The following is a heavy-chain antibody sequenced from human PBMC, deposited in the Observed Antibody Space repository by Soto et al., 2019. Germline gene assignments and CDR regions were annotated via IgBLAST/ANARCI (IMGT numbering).Heavy chain of an antibody. Sequence: SETLSLTCAVYGGSFSGYYWSWIRQPPGKGLEWIGEINHSGSTNYNPSLKSRVTISVDPSKNQFSLKLSSVTAADTALFYCARGYPAVAGTGNWFDPWGQGTLVTVSS. CDR2: INHSGST. CDR3: ARGYPAVAGTGNWFDP. V-gene: IGHV4-34*01. D-gene: IGHD6-19*01. CDR1: GGSFSGYY. J-gene: IGHJ5*02.